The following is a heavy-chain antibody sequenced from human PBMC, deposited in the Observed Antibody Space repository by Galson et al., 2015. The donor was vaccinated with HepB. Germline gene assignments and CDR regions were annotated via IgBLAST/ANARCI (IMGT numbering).Heavy chain of an antibody. CDR3: ARDRGAVAGDLDYYYGMDV. V-gene: IGHV3-11*01. CDR1: GFTFSDYY. CDR2: ISSSGSTI. J-gene: IGHJ6*02. Sequence: SLRLSCAASGFTFSDYYISWIRQAPGEGLEWVSYISSSGSTIYYADSVKGRFTISRDNAKNSLYLQMNSLRAEDTAVYYCARDRGAVAGDLDYYYGMDVWGQGTTVTVSS. D-gene: IGHD6-19*01.